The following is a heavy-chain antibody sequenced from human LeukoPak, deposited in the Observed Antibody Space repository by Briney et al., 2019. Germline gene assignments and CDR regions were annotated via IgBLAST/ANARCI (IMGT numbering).Heavy chain of an antibody. CDR2: ITSSSSYI. D-gene: IGHD3-3*01. Sequence: PGGSLRLSCAASGFTFTTYSMNWVRQAPGKGLEWVSSITSSSSYIYNADSVKGRFTISRDNAKNSLYLQMNSLRAEDTALYYCGRAYDFSRHWGQGTLVTVS. V-gene: IGHV3-21*06. CDR1: GFTFTTYS. CDR3: GRAYDFSRH. J-gene: IGHJ4*02.